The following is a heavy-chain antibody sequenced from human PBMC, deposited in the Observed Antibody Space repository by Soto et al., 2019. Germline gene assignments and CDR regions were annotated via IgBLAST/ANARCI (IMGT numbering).Heavy chain of an antibody. J-gene: IGHJ4*02. CDR1: GFTFRTYG. Sequence: QVQLVESGGGVVQPGRSLRLSCAASGFTFRTYGMHWVRQAPGKGLEWVAIIWYDGSNKYYADSVKGRFTISRDNSKNTLHLQLNSLRAEDTDVYYCARDVSMTAAGTKTDYWGQGTLVTVSS. V-gene: IGHV3-33*01. D-gene: IGHD6-13*01. CDR2: IWYDGSNK. CDR3: ARDVSMTAAGTKTDY.